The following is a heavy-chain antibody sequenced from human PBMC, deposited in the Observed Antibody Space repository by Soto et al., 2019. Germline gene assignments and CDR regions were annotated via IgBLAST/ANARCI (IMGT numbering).Heavy chain of an antibody. Sequence: ASVKVSCKASGYTFTSYAMHWVRQAPGQGLEWMGWINPNSGGTNYAQKFQGWVTMTRDTSISTAYMELSRLRSDDTAVYYCARDLGYSGYFDYYGMDVWGQGTTVTVSS. CDR2: INPNSGGT. J-gene: IGHJ6*02. V-gene: IGHV1-2*04. CDR1: GYTFTSYA. CDR3: ARDLGYSGYFDYYGMDV. D-gene: IGHD5-12*01.